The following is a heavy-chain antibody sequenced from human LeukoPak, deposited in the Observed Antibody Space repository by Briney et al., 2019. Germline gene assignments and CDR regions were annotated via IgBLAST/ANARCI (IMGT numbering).Heavy chain of an antibody. CDR2: IKEDASEI. V-gene: IGHV3-7*04. CDR1: GFTFSTYW. CDR3: ARARIDY. J-gene: IGHJ4*02. D-gene: IGHD1-14*01. Sequence: GGSLRLSCAGSGFTFSTYWMTWVRQAPGKGLEWVATIKEDASEIYYADSVKGRFTISRDNAKNSLHLLMNGLIAEDTAMYYCARARIDYWGQGTLVTVSS.